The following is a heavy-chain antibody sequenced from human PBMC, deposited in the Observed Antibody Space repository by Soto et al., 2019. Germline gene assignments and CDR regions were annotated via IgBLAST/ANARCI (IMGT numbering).Heavy chain of an antibody. CDR1: GFTFSNAW. D-gene: IGHD3-22*01. CDR2: IKSKTDGGTT. Sequence: AVGSLRLSCAASGFTFSNAWMSWVRQAPGKGLEWVGRIKSKTDGGTTDYAAPVKGRFTISRDDSKNTLYLQMNSLKTEDTAVYYCTVAQYYYDSSGYPQLDYWGQGTLVTVSS. J-gene: IGHJ4*02. CDR3: TVAQYYYDSSGYPQLDY. V-gene: IGHV3-15*01.